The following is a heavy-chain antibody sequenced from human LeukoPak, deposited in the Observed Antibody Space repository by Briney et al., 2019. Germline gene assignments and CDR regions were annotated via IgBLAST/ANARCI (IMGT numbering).Heavy chain of an antibody. J-gene: IGHJ6*02. D-gene: IGHD2-2*02. CDR1: GGSISSYY. CDR3: ARECSSTSCYTARYGMDV. Sequence: PSETLSLTCTVSGGSISSYYSSWIRQPAGKGLEWIGRIYTSGSTNYNPSLKSRVTMSVDTSKNQFSLKLSSVTAADTAVYYCARECSSTSCYTARYGMDVWGQGTTVTVSS. V-gene: IGHV4-4*07. CDR2: IYTSGST.